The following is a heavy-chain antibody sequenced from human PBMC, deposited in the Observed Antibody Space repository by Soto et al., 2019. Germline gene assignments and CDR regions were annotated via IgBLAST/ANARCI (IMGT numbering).Heavy chain of an antibody. CDR3: ARDHDFWSGPPTNWFDP. V-gene: IGHV3-30-3*01. J-gene: IGHJ5*02. CDR1: GFTFSSYA. Sequence: QVQLVESGGGVVKPGRSLRLSCAASGFTFSSYAMHWVRQAPGKGLEWVAVISYDGSNKYYADSVKGRFTISRDNSKNTLYLQMNSLRAEDTAVYYCARDHDFWSGPPTNWFDPWGQGTLVTGSS. D-gene: IGHD3-3*01. CDR2: ISYDGSNK.